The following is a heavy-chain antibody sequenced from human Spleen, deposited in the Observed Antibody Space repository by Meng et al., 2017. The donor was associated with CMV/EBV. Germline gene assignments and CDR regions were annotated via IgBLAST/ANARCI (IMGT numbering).Heavy chain of an antibody. D-gene: IGHD3-3*01. V-gene: IGHV3-53*01. J-gene: IGHJ4*02. CDR1: GFTVSSNY. CDR3: ARAMSGYMNSDFDY. CDR2: IYSGGST. Sequence: GESLKISCAASGFTVSSNYMSWVRQAPGKGLEWVSVIYSGGSTYYADSVKGRFTISRDNSKNTLYLQMNSLRAEDTAVYYCARAMSGYMNSDFDYWGQGALVTVSS.